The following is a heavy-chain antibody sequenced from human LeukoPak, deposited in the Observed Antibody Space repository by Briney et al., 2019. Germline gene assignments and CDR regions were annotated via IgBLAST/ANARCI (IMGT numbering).Heavy chain of an antibody. J-gene: IGHJ5*02. CDR1: GGSISGSSHY. V-gene: IGHV4-39*01. CDR2: THYSGST. D-gene: IGHD6-6*01. Sequence: PSETLSLTCSVSGGSISGSSHYWGWIRQPPGKGLEWIGSTHYSGSTYYNPSLRSRVTIVVDTSKNQFSLKLRSVTAADTAVYYCARRYSSSSLPNNWFDPWGQGTLVTVSS. CDR3: ARRYSSSSLPNNWFDP.